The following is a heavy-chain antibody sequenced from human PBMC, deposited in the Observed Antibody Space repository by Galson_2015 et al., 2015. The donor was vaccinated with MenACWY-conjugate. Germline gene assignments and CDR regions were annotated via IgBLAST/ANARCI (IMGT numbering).Heavy chain of an antibody. V-gene: IGHV4-38-2*02. D-gene: IGHD3-10*01. CDR3: ARAMRITMVRGVVGYYGMDV. Sequence: SETLSLTCTVSGYSISSDYYWGWIRQPPGKGLEWIGSIYHSGSTYYNPSLKSRVTISVDTSKNQFSLKLSSVTAADTAVYYCARAMRITMVRGVVGYYGMDVWGQGTTVTVSS. CDR2: IYHSGST. J-gene: IGHJ6*02. CDR1: GYSISSDYY.